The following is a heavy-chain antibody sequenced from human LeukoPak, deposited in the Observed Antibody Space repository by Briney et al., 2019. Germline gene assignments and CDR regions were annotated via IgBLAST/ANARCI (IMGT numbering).Heavy chain of an antibody. CDR2: IIPIFGTA. CDR3: ARDGYSSSSFAPFDY. J-gene: IGHJ4*02. Sequence: ASVKVSCKASGGTFSSYAISWVRQAPGQGLEWMGGIIPIFGTANYAQKFQGRVTITADESTSTAYMELSSLRSEDTAVYYCARDGYSSSSFAPFDYWGQGTLVTVSS. D-gene: IGHD6-6*01. CDR1: GGTFSSYA. V-gene: IGHV1-69*13.